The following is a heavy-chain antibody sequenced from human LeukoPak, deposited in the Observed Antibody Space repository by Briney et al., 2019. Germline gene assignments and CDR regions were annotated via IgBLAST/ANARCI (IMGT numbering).Heavy chain of an antibody. V-gene: IGHV4-30-2*01. J-gene: IGHJ5*02. CDR3: AREGPTYWFDP. Sequence: SETLSLTCAVSSGSISSGGYSWSWIRQPPGKGLEWIGYIYHSGSTYYNPSLKSRVTISVDRSKNQFSLKLSSVTAADTAVYYCAREGPTYWFDPWGQGTLVTVSS. CDR1: SGSISSGGYS. CDR2: IYHSGST. D-gene: IGHD2-21*01.